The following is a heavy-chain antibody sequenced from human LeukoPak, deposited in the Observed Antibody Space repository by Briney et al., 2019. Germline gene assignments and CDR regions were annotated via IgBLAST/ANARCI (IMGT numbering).Heavy chain of an antibody. CDR3: ARDTVIPYSQVGTTKD. CDR1: GFTFSIYA. CDR2: ISASASGT. Sequence: GRCLRLSSAASGFTFSIYAMSGVRQAPAKGLEWVSGISASASGTYYADSVKGRFTISRDTAKNTLYLQMNSLRAEDTAVYYCARDTVIPYSQVGTTKDWGQGTLVTVSS. V-gene: IGHV3-23*01. D-gene: IGHD1-26*01. J-gene: IGHJ4*02.